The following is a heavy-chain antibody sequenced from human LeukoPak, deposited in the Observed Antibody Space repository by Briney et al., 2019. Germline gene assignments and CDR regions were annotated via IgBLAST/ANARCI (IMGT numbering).Heavy chain of an antibody. CDR1: GGSFSGYY. J-gene: IGHJ4*02. Sequence: SETLSLTCAVNGGSFSGYYWSWIRQPPGKGLEWIGEINHSGSTNYNPSLKSRVTISVDTSKNQFSLKLSSGPAADTAVYYCARDYSLDYWGQGTLVSVSS. D-gene: IGHD4-11*01. CDR2: INHSGST. CDR3: ARDYSLDY. V-gene: IGHV4-34*01.